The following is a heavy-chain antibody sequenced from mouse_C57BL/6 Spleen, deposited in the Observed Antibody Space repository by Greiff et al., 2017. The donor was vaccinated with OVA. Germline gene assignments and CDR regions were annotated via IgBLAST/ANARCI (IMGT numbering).Heavy chain of an antibody. CDR3: ARGGGLRRYFDV. V-gene: IGHV1-80*01. Sequence: VQLQQSGAELVKPGASVKISCKASGYAFSSYWMNWVKQRPGKGLEWIGQLYPGAGDPNYTGKFTGKATMTAAKSSNTAYMQLSSLTSEDSAVEFCARGGGLRRYFDVWGTGTTVTVSS. CDR2: LYPGAGDP. D-gene: IGHD2-4*01. J-gene: IGHJ1*03. CDR1: GYAFSSYW.